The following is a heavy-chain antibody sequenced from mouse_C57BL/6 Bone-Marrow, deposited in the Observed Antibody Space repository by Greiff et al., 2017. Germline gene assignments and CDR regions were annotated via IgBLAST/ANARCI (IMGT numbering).Heavy chain of an antibody. CDR1: GFSLTSYG. CDR2: IWGAGST. CDR3: ASLNWDGFAY. D-gene: IGHD4-1*01. V-gene: IGHV2-6*01. J-gene: IGHJ3*01. Sequence: VQLQQSGPGLVAPSQSLSITCTVSGFSLTSYGVDWVRQSPGKGLEWLGVIWGAGSTNYNSALKSSLSISKDNSKSQVFLKMNSLQTDDTAMYYCASLNWDGFAYWGQGTLVTVSA.